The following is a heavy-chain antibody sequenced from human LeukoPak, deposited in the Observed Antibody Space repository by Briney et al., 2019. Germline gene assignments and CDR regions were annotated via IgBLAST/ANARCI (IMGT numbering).Heavy chain of an antibody. CDR1: GLTFSSYD. CDR2: IGATGDT. V-gene: IGHV3-13*01. CDR3: VLGAYWNDDKNAFHI. J-gene: IGHJ3*02. D-gene: IGHD1-1*01. Sequence: TGGSLRLSCAASGLTFSSYDMHWARQPPGAGLEWVSKIGATGDTYYAGSVKGRFTITRENAKKSLYLQMSGLRVEDTAVYFCVLGAYWNDDKNAFHIWGPGTMVTVSS.